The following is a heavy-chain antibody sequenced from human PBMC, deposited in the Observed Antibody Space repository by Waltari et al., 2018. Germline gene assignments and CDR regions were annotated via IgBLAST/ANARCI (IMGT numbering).Heavy chain of an antibody. V-gene: IGHV4-39*01. D-gene: IGHD3-10*02. CDR3: ATRRDVRRYFDY. Sequence: QLQLQESGPGLVKPSETLSLTCTVSGGSISSSSYYWGWIRQPPGKGLEWIGSIYYSGSTYYNPSLKSRVTISVDTSKNQFSLKLSSVTAADTAVYYCATRRDVRRYFDYWGQGTLVTVSS. J-gene: IGHJ4*02. CDR1: GGSISSSSYY. CDR2: IYYSGST.